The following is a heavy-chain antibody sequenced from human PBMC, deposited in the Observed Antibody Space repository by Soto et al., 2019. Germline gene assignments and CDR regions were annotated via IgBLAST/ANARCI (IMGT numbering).Heavy chain of an antibody. J-gene: IGHJ6*03. CDR3: ARDRYYYMDV. CDR2: ISSSSSYI. Sequence: SGGSVRLSCAASGFTFSSYSMNWVRQAPEKGLEWVSSISSSSSYIYYADSVKGRFTISRDNAKNSLYLQMNSLRAEDTAVYYCARDRYYYMDVWGKGTTVTVSS. V-gene: IGHV3-21*01. CDR1: GFTFSSYS.